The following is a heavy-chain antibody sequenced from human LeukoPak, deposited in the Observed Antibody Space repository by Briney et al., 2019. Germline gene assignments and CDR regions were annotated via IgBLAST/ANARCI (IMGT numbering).Heavy chain of an antibody. Sequence: GGSLRLSCAASGFTFSSYWMSWVRQAPGKGLEWVANIKQDGSEKYYVDSVKGRFTISRDNAKNSLYLQMNSLRAEDTAVYYCARDKGYYGSGSYYKSPYGMDVWGQGTTVTVSS. CDR3: ARDKGYYGSGSYYKSPYGMDV. CDR1: GFTFSSYW. J-gene: IGHJ6*02. V-gene: IGHV3-7*01. CDR2: IKQDGSEK. D-gene: IGHD3-10*01.